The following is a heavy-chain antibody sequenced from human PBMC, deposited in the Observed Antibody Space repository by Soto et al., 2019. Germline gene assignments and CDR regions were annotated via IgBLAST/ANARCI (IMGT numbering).Heavy chain of an antibody. CDR2: IYSGGST. CDR3: ARGVSTIGDAFDI. D-gene: IGHD5-12*01. Sequence: EVQLVESGGGLVQPGGSLRLSCAASGFTVSSNYMSWVRQAPGKGLEWVSVIYSGGSTYYADSVKGRFTISRHNSKYTLYLQMNSLRAEDTAVYYCARGVSTIGDAFDIWGQGTMVTVSS. V-gene: IGHV3-53*04. J-gene: IGHJ3*02. CDR1: GFTVSSNY.